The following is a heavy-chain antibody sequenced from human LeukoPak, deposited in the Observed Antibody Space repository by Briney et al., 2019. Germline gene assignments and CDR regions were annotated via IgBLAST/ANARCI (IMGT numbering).Heavy chain of an antibody. CDR3: AKGKDCSGGSCYVDY. J-gene: IGHJ4*02. CDR2: IRNDVNTQ. Sequence: GGSLRLSCAASGFTFNNYGMHWVRQAPGNGLEWVAFIRNDVNTQYYADSVKGRFTISRDNSKNTLYLHMNSLTAEDTAVYYCAKGKDCSGGSCYVDYWGQGTLVTVSS. D-gene: IGHD2-15*01. V-gene: IGHV3-30*02. CDR1: GFTFNNYG.